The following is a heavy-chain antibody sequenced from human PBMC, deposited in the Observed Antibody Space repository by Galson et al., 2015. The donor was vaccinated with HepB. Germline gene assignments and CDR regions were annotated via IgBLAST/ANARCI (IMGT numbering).Heavy chain of an antibody. CDR1: GFSFTNYW. CDR3: ATSRHCSGGSCYPYYYYGMDV. D-gene: IGHD2-15*01. J-gene: IGHJ6*02. V-gene: IGHV5-51*01. Sequence: QSGAEVKEPGESLKISCQGSGFSFTNYWIGWVRQMPGKGLEWMGIIYPGDSDNRYSPSFQGQVTISADKSGSTAYLQWSSLKASDTAIYYCATSRHCSGGSCYPYYYYGMDVWGQGTTVTVSS. CDR2: IYPGDSDN.